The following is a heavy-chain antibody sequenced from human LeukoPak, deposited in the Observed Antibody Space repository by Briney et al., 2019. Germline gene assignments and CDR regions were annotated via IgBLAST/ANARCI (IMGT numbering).Heavy chain of an antibody. D-gene: IGHD5-18*01. V-gene: IGHV4-59*01. J-gene: IGHJ2*01. CDR1: GGSISSYY. CDR2: IYYSGST. Sequence: SETLSLTCTVSGGSISSYYWSWIRQPPGKGLEWIGYIYYSGSTNYNPSLKSRVTISVDTSKNQFSLKLSSVTAADTAVYYCARGGYSYGFTYWYFDLWGRGTLVTVSS. CDR3: ARGGYSYGFTYWYFDL.